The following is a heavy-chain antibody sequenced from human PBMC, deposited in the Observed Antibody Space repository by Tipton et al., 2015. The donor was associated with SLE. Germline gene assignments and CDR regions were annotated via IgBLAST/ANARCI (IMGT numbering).Heavy chain of an antibody. Sequence: QSGPEVKKPGASVKVSCKASGYTFTSYYMHWVRQAPGQGLEWMGIINPSGGSTSYAQKFQGRVTMTRDTSTSTAYMELRSLTPDDTAVYYCARDGTTVISGGGAAAFYYYGMDVWGQGTTVSVSS. J-gene: IGHJ6*02. CDR2: INPSGGST. V-gene: IGHV1-46*01. CDR1: GYTFTSYY. D-gene: IGHD4-11*01. CDR3: ARDGTTVISGGGAAAFYYYGMDV.